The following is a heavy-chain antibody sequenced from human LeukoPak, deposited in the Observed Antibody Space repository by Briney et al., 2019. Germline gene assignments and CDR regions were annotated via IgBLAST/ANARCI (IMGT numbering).Heavy chain of an antibody. Sequence: PVASVKVSCKASGYTFISYPMNWVRQAPGQGLEWMGWINTNTGNPTYAQGFTGRFVFSLDTSVSTAYLQISSLKAEDTAVYYCARGNSGYDSSVGNYWGQGTLVTVSS. V-gene: IGHV7-4-1*02. J-gene: IGHJ4*02. CDR1: GYTFISYP. D-gene: IGHD5-12*01. CDR3: ARGNSGYDSSVGNY. CDR2: INTNTGNP.